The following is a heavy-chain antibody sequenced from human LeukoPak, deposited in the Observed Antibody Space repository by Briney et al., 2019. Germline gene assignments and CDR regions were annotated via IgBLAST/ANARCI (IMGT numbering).Heavy chain of an antibody. CDR3: ARDDYGGTKY. CDR2: IKQDGSEK. J-gene: IGHJ4*02. CDR1: GFTFSNYW. Sequence: PGGSLRLSCAASGFTFSNYWMSWVRQAPGKGLEWVANIKQDGSEKYYVDSVKGRFTISRGNAKNSLYLQMNSLRAEDTAVYYCARDDYGGTKYWGQGTLVTVSS. V-gene: IGHV3-7*01. D-gene: IGHD4/OR15-4a*01.